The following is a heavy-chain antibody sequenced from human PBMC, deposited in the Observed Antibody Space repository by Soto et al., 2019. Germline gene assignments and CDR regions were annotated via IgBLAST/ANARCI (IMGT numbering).Heavy chain of an antibody. CDR1: GFTFSSYE. Sequence: PGGSLRLSCAASGFTFSSYEMNWVRQAPGKGLEWVSYISSSGSTIYYADSVKGRFTISRDNAKNSLYLQMNSLRAEDTAVYYCARPTGSAFDYWGQGTLVTVSS. D-gene: IGHD6-25*01. V-gene: IGHV3-48*03. CDR3: ARPTGSAFDY. CDR2: ISSSGSTI. J-gene: IGHJ4*02.